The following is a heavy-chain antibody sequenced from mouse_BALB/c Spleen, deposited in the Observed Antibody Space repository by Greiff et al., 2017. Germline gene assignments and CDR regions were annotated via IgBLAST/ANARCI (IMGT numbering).Heavy chain of an antibody. CDR3: ARVRNYGRAMDY. CDR2: ISYDGSN. Sequence: DVKLQESGPGLVKPSQSLSLTCSVTGYSITSGYYWNWIRQFPGNKLEWMGYISYDGSNNYNPSLKNRISITRDTSKNQFFLKLNSVTTEDTATYYCARVRNYGRAMDYWGQGTSVTVSS. J-gene: IGHJ4*01. V-gene: IGHV3-6*02. D-gene: IGHD1-1*02. CDR1: GYSITSGYY.